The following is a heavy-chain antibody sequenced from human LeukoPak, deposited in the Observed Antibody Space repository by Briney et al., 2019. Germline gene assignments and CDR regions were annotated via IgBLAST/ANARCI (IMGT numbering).Heavy chain of an antibody. CDR2: MNPNSGNT. V-gene: IGHV1-8*01. CDR1: GYTFTSYD. Sequence: GASVTVSCKASGYTFTSYDINWVRQAAGQGLEWMGWMNPNSGNTGYAQKFQGRVTMTRNTSISTAYMELSSLRSEDTAVYYCARGYFWSGYYIEINFDYWGQGTLVTVSS. J-gene: IGHJ4*02. CDR3: ARGYFWSGYYIEINFDY. D-gene: IGHD3-3*01.